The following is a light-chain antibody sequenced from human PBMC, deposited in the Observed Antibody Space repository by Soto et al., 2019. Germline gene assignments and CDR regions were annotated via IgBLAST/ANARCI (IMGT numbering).Light chain of an antibody. V-gene: IGKV3-20*01. CDR1: QSVSNNY. Sequence: EIVLTQSPGTLSLSPGERATLSCRAIQSVSNNYLAWYQQKPGQAPRLLIYGASSRATGIPDRFSGSGSGTDFTLAISTLEPEDFAVYYCRQYGRSLASAIGGGTKVDIK. J-gene: IGKJ4*01. CDR3: RQYGRSLASA. CDR2: GAS.